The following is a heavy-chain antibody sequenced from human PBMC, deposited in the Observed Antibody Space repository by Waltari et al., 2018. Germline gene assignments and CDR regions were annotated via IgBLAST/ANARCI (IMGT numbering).Heavy chain of an antibody. Sequence: QVQLVQSGAEVKKPGASVKVSCRVSGYSLTESALHWVRQAPGKGLEWLGGFSPEEGEAVYAKEFQGRVTMTEDTSKDTAYMELSSLTYEDTAVYYCTRDRVGYCSGGTCYSRWFDPWGQGTLVTVSS. CDR1: GYSLTESA. D-gene: IGHD2-15*01. V-gene: IGHV1-24*01. CDR2: FSPEEGEA. CDR3: TRDRVGYCSGGTCYSRWFDP. J-gene: IGHJ5*02.